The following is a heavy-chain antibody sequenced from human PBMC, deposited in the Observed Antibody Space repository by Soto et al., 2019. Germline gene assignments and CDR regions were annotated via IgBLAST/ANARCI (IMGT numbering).Heavy chain of an antibody. D-gene: IGHD3-22*01. J-gene: IGHJ5*02. V-gene: IGHV3-73*01. CDR2: IRSKANSYAT. CDR3: TRHVKNYYDSSGYYYGNNWFDP. Sequence: GWSLRLSCASSVFTFIGSAMHWVRQASGKGLEWVGRIRSKANSYATAYAASVKGRFTISRDDSKNTAYLQMNSLKTEDTAVYYCTRHVKNYYDSSGYYYGNNWFDPWGQGTLVTVSS. CDR1: VFTFIGSA.